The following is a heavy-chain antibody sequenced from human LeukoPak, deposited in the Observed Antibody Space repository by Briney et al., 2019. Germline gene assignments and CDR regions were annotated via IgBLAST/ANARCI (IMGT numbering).Heavy chain of an antibody. CDR1: GFTFSSYA. J-gene: IGHJ4*02. CDR2: ISYDGSNK. CDR3: ARAWSSGWYGLDY. V-gene: IGHV3-30-3*01. Sequence: PGRSLRHSCAASGFTFSSYAMHWVRQAPGKGLEWVAVISYDGSNKYYADSVKGRFTISRDNSKNTLYLQMNSLRAEDTAVYYCARAWSSGWYGLDYWGQGTLVTVSS. D-gene: IGHD6-19*01.